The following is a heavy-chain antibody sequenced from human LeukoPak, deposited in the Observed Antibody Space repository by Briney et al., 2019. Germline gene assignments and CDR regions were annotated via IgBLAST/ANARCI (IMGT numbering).Heavy chain of an antibody. D-gene: IGHD6-13*01. V-gene: IGHV1-2*02. CDR1: GYTFTGYY. CDR2: INPNSGGT. Sequence: ASLKVSCKASGYTFTGYYMHWVRRAPGQGLEWMGWINPNSGGTNYAQKFQGRVTMTRDTSINTVYMELSRLRSDDTAVYYCARSLSNWYSNWGQGTLVTVSS. CDR3: ARSLSNWYSN. J-gene: IGHJ4*02.